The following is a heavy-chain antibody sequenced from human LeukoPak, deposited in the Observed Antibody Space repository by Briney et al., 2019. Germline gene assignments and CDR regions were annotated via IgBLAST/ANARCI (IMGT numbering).Heavy chain of an antibody. Sequence: SETLSPTCTVSGGSISSYYWSWIRQPPGKGLEWIGYIYYSGSTNYNPSLKSRVTISVDTSKNQFSLKLSSVTAADTAVYYCARDSEQYYFDYWGQGTLVTVSS. D-gene: IGHD6-19*01. V-gene: IGHV4-59*01. CDR2: IYYSGST. J-gene: IGHJ4*02. CDR3: ARDSEQYYFDY. CDR1: GGSISSYY.